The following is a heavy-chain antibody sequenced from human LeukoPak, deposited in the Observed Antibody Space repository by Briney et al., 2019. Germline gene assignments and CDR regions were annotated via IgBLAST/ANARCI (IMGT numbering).Heavy chain of an antibody. CDR3: ARGHYGDYYDSSGYCGY. D-gene: IGHD3-22*01. V-gene: IGHV1-18*01. CDR1: DYTFTSYG. J-gene: IGHJ4*02. Sequence: ASVKVSCKASDYTFTSYGISWVRQAPGQGLEWMGWISAYNGNTNYAQKLQGRVTMTTDTSTSTAYMELRSLRSDDTAVYYCARGHYGDYYDSSGYCGYCGQGTLVTVSS. CDR2: ISAYNGNT.